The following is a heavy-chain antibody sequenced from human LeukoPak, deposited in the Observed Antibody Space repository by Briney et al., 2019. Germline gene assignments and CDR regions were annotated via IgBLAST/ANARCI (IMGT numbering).Heavy chain of an antibody. Sequence: GSLRLSCAASGFTVSSNYMSWVRQAPGKGLEWVSVIYSGGSTYYADSVKGRFTISRDNSKNTLYLQMNSLRAEDTAVYYCAKMKLWAGSWFDYWGQGTLVTVSS. V-gene: IGHV3-53*01. CDR3: AKMKLWAGSWFDY. D-gene: IGHD3-10*01. CDR1: GFTVSSNY. CDR2: IYSGGST. J-gene: IGHJ4*02.